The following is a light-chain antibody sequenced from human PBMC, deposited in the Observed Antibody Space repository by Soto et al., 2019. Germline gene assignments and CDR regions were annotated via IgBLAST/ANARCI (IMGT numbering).Light chain of an antibody. J-gene: IGKJ1*01. CDR1: QSVSSSY. CDR3: XQYGXXPPWT. Sequence: EIVLTQSPGTLSLSPGERATLSCRASQSVSSSYLAWYQQKPGQAPRLLIYGASSRATGIPDRFSGNGSGTDFTLTISXLEPEDFAVXYCXQYGXXPPWTFGQGTKVEVK. V-gene: IGKV3-20*01. CDR2: GAS.